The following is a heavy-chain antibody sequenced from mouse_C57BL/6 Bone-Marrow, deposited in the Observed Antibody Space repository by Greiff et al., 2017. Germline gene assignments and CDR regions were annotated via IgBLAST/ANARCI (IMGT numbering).Heavy chain of an antibody. V-gene: IGHV3-6*01. CDR2: ISYDGSN. CDR1: GYSITSGYY. Sequence: EVKLMESGPGLVKPSQSLSLTCSVTGYSITSGYYWNWIRQFPGNKLEWMGYISYDGSNNYNPSLKNRISITRDTSNNQFFLKLNSVTTEDTATYYCAGFRGFAYWGQGTLVTVSA. CDR3: AGFRGFAY. J-gene: IGHJ3*01.